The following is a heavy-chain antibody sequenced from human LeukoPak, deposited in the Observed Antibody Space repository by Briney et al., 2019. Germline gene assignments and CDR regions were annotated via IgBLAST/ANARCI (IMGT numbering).Heavy chain of an antibody. CDR1: GYSFTSYY. D-gene: IGHD3-22*01. V-gene: IGHV1-46*01. CDR3: ARVGTMIVPDY. CDR2: INPSGGST. J-gene: IGHJ4*02. Sequence: ASVKVSCKASGYSFTSYYMHWVRQAPGQGLEWMGIINPSGGSTSYAQKFQGRVTMTRDTSTSTVYMELSSLRSEDTAVYYCARVGTMIVPDYWGQGTLVTVSS.